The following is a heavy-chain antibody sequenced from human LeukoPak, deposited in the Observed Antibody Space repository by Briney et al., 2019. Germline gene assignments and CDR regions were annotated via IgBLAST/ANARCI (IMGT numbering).Heavy chain of an antibody. Sequence: GGSLRLSCAASGFTFSTYSMNWVRQAPGKGLEWVSYNSGSGSSIYYADSVKGRFTISRDNAKNSLYLQMNSLRAEDTAVYYCAREFVDSSFDFWGQGTLVTVSS. J-gene: IGHJ4*02. D-gene: IGHD3-22*01. CDR2: NSGSGSSI. CDR1: GFTFSTYS. V-gene: IGHV3-48*01. CDR3: AREFVDSSFDF.